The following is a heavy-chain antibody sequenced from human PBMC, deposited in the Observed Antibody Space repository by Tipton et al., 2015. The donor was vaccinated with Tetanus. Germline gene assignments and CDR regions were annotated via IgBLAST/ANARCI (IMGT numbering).Heavy chain of an antibody. V-gene: IGHV3-15*07. CDR3: TTSGKLGSGDRVDY. CDR2: IKSKTDGGKT. Sequence: SLRLSCATSGLFFKNSWMNWVRQAPGKGLEWVGRIKSKTDGGKTDHAASVKDRISISRDDSKNTLFQQMNSVKTEETAVYDCTTSGKLGSGDRVDYWGRGTLVIVSS. CDR1: GLFFKNSW. D-gene: IGHD7-27*01. J-gene: IGHJ4*02.